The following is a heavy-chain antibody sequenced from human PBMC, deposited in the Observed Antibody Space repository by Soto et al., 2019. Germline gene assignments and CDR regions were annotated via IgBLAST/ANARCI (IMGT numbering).Heavy chain of an antibody. Sequence: SETLSLTCAVSGGSVSSGPHYWSWIRQPAGKGLEWIGRIYTSGSTNYNPSLKSRVTMSVDTSKNQLSLKLSSVTAADTAVYYCARGPTVVTHYYGMDVWGQGTTVTVSS. CDR2: IYTSGST. CDR1: GGSVSSGPHY. V-gene: IGHV4-61*02. J-gene: IGHJ6*02. D-gene: IGHD2-21*02. CDR3: ARGPTVVTHYYGMDV.